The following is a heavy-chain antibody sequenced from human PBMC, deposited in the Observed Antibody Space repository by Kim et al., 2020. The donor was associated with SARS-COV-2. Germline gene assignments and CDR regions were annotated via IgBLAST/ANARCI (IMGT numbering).Heavy chain of an antibody. CDR3: ARDAWTRLRGVKYSYYGMDV. CDR1: GFTFRSCA. Sequence: GGSLRLSCAASGFTFRSCAIHWVRQAPGKGLEWVAVISYDGSDKNYADSVKGRFTISRDNSKNTLYLQMNSLRGEDTALYYCARDAWTRLRGVKYSYYGMDVWGQGTTVTVSS. V-gene: IGHV3-30-3*01. CDR2: ISYDGSDK. J-gene: IGHJ6*02. D-gene: IGHD3-10*01.